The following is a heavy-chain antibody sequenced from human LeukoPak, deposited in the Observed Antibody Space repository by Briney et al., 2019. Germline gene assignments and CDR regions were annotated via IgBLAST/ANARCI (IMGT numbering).Heavy chain of an antibody. Sequence: SQTLSLTCAISRDSVSSNSAAWNWIRQSPSRGLEWLGRTYYRSKWYNDYAVSVKSRITINPDTSKNQFSPQLNSVTPEDTAVYYCARVRAVVSGWYGNYMDVWGKGTTVTVSS. CDR2: TYYRSKWYN. CDR1: RDSVSSNSAA. V-gene: IGHV6-1*01. D-gene: IGHD6-19*01. CDR3: ARVRAVVSGWYGNYMDV. J-gene: IGHJ6*03.